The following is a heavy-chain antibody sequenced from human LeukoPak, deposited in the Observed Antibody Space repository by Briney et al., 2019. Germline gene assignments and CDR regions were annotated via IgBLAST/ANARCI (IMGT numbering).Heavy chain of an antibody. D-gene: IGHD2-15*01. Sequence: VASVKVSCKASGGTFSSYAISWVRQAPGQGLEWMGGIIPIFGTANYAQKFQGRVTITADKSTSTAYMELSSLRSEDTAVYYCAREGRKQAYDYWGQGTLVTVSS. CDR1: GGTFSSYA. CDR3: AREGRKQAYDY. V-gene: IGHV1-69*06. J-gene: IGHJ4*02. CDR2: IIPIFGTA.